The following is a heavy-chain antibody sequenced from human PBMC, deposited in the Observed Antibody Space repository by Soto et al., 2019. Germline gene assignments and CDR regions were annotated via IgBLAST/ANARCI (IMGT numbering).Heavy chain of an antibody. CDR1: GYTFTNYG. CDR2: ISANNGDT. CDR3: PRHPPIKAPPRKNWLDP. J-gene: IGHJ5*02. Sequence: ASVKVSCKASGYTFTNYGIDWVRRAPGQGLEWMGWISANNGDTNYAQKFQGRVTMTTDTSTSTAYMELRSLTSDDTAVYSCPRHPPIKAPPRKNWLDPWRQGTLVTVSS. V-gene: IGHV1-18*04.